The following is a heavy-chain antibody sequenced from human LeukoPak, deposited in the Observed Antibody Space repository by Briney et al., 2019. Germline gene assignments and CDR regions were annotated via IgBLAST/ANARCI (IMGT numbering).Heavy chain of an antibody. CDR3: ARDLTSVPTR. CDR2: ISSSGNTK. J-gene: IGHJ4*02. CDR1: GFTFSSYD. V-gene: IGHV3-48*02. D-gene: IGHD4-17*01. Sequence: GGSLRLSCAASGFTFSSYDMNWVRQAPGKGLEWVSYISSSGNTKHYVDPVKGRFTISRDNAKNSVYLQMNSLRNEDTAVYYCARDLTSVPTRWGQGTLVTVSS.